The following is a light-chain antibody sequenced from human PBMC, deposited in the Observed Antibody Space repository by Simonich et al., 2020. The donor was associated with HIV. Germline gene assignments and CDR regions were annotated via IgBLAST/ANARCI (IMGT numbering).Light chain of an antibody. CDR1: QNISSW. V-gene: IGKV1-12*02. Sequence: DIQMTQSPSSVSASVGDRVTITCRASQNISSWLAWYQQKPGKAPKLLISAASSLQSGVPSRFSGSGSGTDFTLTISCLQSEDFATYYCQQYYSFPYTFGQGTKLEIK. CDR3: QQYYSFPYT. CDR2: AAS. J-gene: IGKJ2*01.